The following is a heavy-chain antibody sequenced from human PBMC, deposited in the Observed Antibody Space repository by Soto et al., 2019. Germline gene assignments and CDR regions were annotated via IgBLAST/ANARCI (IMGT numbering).Heavy chain of an antibody. Sequence: VQLVESGGGVVQPGRSLRLSCAASGFTFSSYGMHWVRQAPGKGLEWVAVISYDGSNKYYADSVKGRFTISRDNSKNTLYLQMNSLRAEDTAVYYCAIVTDPTYYYGMDVWGQGTTVTVSS. J-gene: IGHJ6*02. D-gene: IGHD6-6*01. CDR1: GFTFSSYG. CDR2: ISYDGSNK. V-gene: IGHV3-30*03. CDR3: AIVTDPTYYYGMDV.